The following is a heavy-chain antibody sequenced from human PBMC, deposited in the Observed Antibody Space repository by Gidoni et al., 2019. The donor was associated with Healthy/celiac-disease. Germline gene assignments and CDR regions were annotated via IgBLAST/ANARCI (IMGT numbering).Heavy chain of an antibody. Sequence: QVQLQQWGAGLLKPSETLSLTCAVYGGSFIGYYWRWIRQPPGKGLEWIGEINHSGSTNYNPSLKSRVTISVDTSKNQFSLKLSSVTAADTAVYYCARGGGGCSGGSCYWNWFDPWGQGTLVTVSS. V-gene: IGHV4-34*01. J-gene: IGHJ5*02. CDR2: INHSGST. CDR3: ARGGGGCSGGSCYWNWFDP. CDR1: GGSFIGYY. D-gene: IGHD2-15*01.